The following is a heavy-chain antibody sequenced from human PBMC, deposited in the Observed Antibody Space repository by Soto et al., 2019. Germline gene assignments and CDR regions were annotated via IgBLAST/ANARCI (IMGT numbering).Heavy chain of an antibody. CDR1: GGSFSDYY. CDR2: INHSGST. D-gene: IGHD2-8*02. J-gene: IGHJ4*02. Sequence: QVQLQQWGAGLLKPSETLSLTCAVYGGSFSDYYWTWIRQPPGTGLECIGEINHSGSTNYNPSLKSRATISLDTSKNEFSLKLTSVTDADTAVYYCARDKITGLFDYWGQGTLVTVSS. V-gene: IGHV4-34*01. CDR3: ARDKITGLFDY.